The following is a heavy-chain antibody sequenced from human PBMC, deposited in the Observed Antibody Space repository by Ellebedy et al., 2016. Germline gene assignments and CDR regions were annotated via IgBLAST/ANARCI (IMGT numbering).Heavy chain of an antibody. CDR1: GDSVSSNSAA. V-gene: IGHV6-1*01. Sequence: SQTLSLTCAISGDSVSSNSAAWNWIRQSPSRGLEWPGRTYYRSKWYNDYEVSVKSRITINPDTSKNQVSLQLNSVTPEDTAVYYCTREEAGTYYFDPWGQGTLVTVSS. D-gene: IGHD6-13*01. CDR2: TYYRSKWYN. J-gene: IGHJ5*02. CDR3: TREEAGTYYFDP.